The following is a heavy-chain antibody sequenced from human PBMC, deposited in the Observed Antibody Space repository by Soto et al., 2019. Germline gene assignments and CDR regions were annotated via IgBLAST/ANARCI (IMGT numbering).Heavy chain of an antibody. CDR3: ARPPFPGCINGVCYPCDH. CDR2: INPSGGST. V-gene: IGHV1-46*01. J-gene: IGHJ4*02. Sequence: QVQLVQSGAEVKKPGASVKASCKASGYTFTHYYIHWVRQAPGQGLEWMGMINPSGGSTDYAQKFQGRLTMTTDTSTTTVYMDLSSLRSDDTAVYYCARPPFPGCINGVCYPCDHWGQGTLVTVSS. D-gene: IGHD2-8*01. CDR1: GYTFTHYY.